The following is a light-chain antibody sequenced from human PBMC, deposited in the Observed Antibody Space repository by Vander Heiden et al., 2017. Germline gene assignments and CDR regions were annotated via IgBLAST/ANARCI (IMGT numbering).Light chain of an antibody. CDR2: DDS. CDR1: NIGSKS. Sequence: SSVLTQPPSVSVAPGQTARITCGGNNIGSKSVHWYQQKPGQAPVLGVDDDSDRPSGSPERFSGSNSGNTATMTISRVEAGDEADYYCQVWDSSSDHVVFGGGTKLTVL. CDR3: QVWDSSSDHVV. V-gene: IGLV3-21*02. J-gene: IGLJ2*01.